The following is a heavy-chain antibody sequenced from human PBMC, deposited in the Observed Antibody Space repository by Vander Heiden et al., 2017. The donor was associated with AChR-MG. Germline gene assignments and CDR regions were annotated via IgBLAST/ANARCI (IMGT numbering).Heavy chain of an antibody. CDR3: GTARELERRSGFDY. V-gene: IGHV1-24*01. CDR1: GYTLTELS. J-gene: IGHJ4*02. Sequence: QVQLVQSGAEVKKPGASAEVSCNVSGYTLTELSMHWVRQAPGKGLEGMGGFDPEDGETIYAQNFQDRVTMTEDTSTDTAYMELSSLRPEDTAVYYCGTARELERRSGFDYWGQGTLVTVSS. D-gene: IGHD1-1*01. CDR2: FDPEDGET.